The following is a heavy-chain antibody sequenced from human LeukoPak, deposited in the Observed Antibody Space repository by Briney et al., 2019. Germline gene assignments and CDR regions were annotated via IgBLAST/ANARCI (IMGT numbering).Heavy chain of an antibody. J-gene: IGHJ4*02. Sequence: SETLSLTCAVYGGSFGGYYWSWIRQPPGKGLEWIGEINHSGSTNYNPSLKSRVTISVDTSKNQFSLKLSSVTAADTAVYYCARGKYGDYGLDYWGQGTLVTVSS. CDR3: ARGKYGDYGLDY. D-gene: IGHD4-17*01. CDR2: INHSGST. V-gene: IGHV4-34*01. CDR1: GGSFGGYY.